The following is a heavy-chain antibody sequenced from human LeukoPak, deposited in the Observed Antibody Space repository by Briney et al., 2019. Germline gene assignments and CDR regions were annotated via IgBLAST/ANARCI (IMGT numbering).Heavy chain of an antibody. Sequence: GETLRLSCAASGFTFNNYGMHWVRQAPGKGLEWLAFIRYDGSNTYYADSVKGRFTISKDNSKNTLYMRMSSLRAEDTAVYYCAKRRYDSSGHFDSWSQGTLVTVSS. V-gene: IGHV3-30*02. CDR2: IRYDGSNT. CDR3: AKRRYDSSGHFDS. J-gene: IGHJ4*02. D-gene: IGHD3-22*01. CDR1: GFTFNNYG.